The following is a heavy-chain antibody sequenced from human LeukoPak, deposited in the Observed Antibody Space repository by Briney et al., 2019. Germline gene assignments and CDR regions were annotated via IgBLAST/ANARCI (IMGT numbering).Heavy chain of an antibody. CDR1: GYSFTDYY. CDR3: ATYQRPNPPSPPFDY. J-gene: IGHJ4*02. Sequence: ASVKVSCKASGYSFTDYYMHWVRQAPGQGLEWMGWINPNSGGTKYAQKFQGRVAMTRDTSISTAYMELSSLSSDDTALYYCATYQRPNPPSPPFDYWGQGSLVTVSS. D-gene: IGHD1-14*01. V-gene: IGHV1-2*02. CDR2: INPNSGGT.